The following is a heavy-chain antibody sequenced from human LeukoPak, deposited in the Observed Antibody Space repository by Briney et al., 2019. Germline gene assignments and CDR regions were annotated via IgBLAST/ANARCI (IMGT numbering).Heavy chain of an antibody. D-gene: IGHD6-13*01. CDR2: TYYRSKWYN. V-gene: IGHV6-1*01. CDR3: ARDFRTYSSSWYWIYYYYYMDV. CDR1: GDSVSSNSAA. Sequence: SQTLSLTCAISGDSVSSNSAAWNWIRQSPSRGLEWLGRTYYRSKWYNDYAVSVKSRITINPDTSKNQFSLQLNSVTPEDTAVYYCARDFRTYSSSWYWIYYYYYMDVWGKGTTVTISS. J-gene: IGHJ6*03.